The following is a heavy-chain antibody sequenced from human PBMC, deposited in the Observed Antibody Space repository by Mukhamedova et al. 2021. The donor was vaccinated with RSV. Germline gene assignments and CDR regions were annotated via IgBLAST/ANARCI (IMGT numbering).Heavy chain of an antibody. CDR3: ARDPSSSGWHDY. Sequence: APGQGLEWMGGIIPIFGTANYAQKFQGRVTITADESTSTAYMELSSLRSEDTAVYYCARDPSSSGWHDYWGQGTLVTVSS. D-gene: IGHD6-19*01. V-gene: IGHV1-69*01. CDR2: IIPIFGTA. J-gene: IGHJ4*02.